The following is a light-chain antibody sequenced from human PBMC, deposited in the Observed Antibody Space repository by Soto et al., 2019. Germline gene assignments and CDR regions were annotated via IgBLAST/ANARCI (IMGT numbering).Light chain of an antibody. V-gene: IGKV3-20*01. CDR1: QSVSNNY. Sequence: IVLTPSPGTLSLSPGERATLSCRASQSVSNNYLAWCQQKPRQAPSLLIYGASNRATGSPDRFIGSGAGTDFSLTISRLEPEDFAVYYCQQNGSSGTFGQGTKVDI. CDR2: GAS. CDR3: QQNGSSGT. J-gene: IGKJ1*01.